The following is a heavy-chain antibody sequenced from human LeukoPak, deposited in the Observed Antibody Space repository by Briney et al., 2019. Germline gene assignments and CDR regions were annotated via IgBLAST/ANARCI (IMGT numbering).Heavy chain of an antibody. CDR2: INHGGGT. J-gene: IGHJ3*02. Sequence: SETLSLTCGVYGGSFSAYYWSWICQPPGKGLERIGEINHGGGTNCKVSLKSRVTMSLDTSKNQFSLNLNSVTAADTAAYYCARLITRRYSNGWMIAFDIWGQGTMVTVSS. V-gene: IGHV4-34*01. CDR1: GGSFSAYY. D-gene: IGHD3-16*01. CDR3: ARLITRRYSNGWMIAFDI.